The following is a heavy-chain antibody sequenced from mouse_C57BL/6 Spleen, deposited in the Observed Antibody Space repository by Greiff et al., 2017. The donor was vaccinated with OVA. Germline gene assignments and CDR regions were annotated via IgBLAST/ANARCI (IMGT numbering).Heavy chain of an antibody. CDR1: GYTFTSYW. V-gene: IGHV1-55*01. CDR3: ARRGEGDYDFDY. Sequence: VQLQQPGAELVKPGASVKMSCKASGYTFTSYWITWVKQRPGQGLEWIGDIYPGSGSTNYNEKFKSNATLTVDTSSSTAYMQLSSLTSEDSAVYYCARRGEGDYDFDYWGQGTTVTVSS. D-gene: IGHD2-4*01. CDR2: IYPGSGST. J-gene: IGHJ2*01.